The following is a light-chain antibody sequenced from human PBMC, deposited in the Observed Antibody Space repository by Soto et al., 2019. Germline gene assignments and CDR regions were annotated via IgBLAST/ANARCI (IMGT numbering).Light chain of an antibody. CDR2: GAS. V-gene: IGKV3-15*01. J-gene: IGKJ1*01. CDR3: QQHNTWPS. CDR1: QNVGSD. Sequence: EIVMTQSPATLSVTQGERVTLSCRASQNVGSDVAWYQQKRGQAPRLLVYGASLRATGIAARFSGSGSGTEFTLTISSLQSEDFAVYYCQQHNTWPSFGQGTKVEI.